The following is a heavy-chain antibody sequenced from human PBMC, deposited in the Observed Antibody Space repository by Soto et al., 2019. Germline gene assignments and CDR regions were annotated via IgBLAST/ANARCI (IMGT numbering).Heavy chain of an antibody. Sequence: GGSLRLSCAASGFGVSNNYMSWVRQAPGKGLEWVSAINSGGNTYYTDSVRGRFTISRDNSKNTLYLEMNSLIAEDTAVYYCARRTNGYFAYWGQGALVTVSS. CDR3: ARRTNGYFAY. J-gene: IGHJ4*02. D-gene: IGHD2-8*01. V-gene: IGHV3-53*01. CDR1: GFGVSNNY. CDR2: INSGGNT.